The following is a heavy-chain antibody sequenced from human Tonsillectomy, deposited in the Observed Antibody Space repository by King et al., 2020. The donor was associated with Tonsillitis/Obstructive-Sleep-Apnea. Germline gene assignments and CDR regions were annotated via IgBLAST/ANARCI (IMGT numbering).Heavy chain of an antibody. V-gene: IGHV5-10-1*01. Sequence: QLVQSGAEVKKPGESLRISCKGSGYTFTSYWIIWVRQMPGKGLEWMGRIDPSDSYTNYSPSFQGHVTISADKSISTAYLQWSSLKASDTSMYYCACLELEYGSSYYYYGMDVWGQGTTVTVS. CDR3: ACLELEYGSSYYYYGMDV. CDR2: IDPSDSYT. D-gene: IGHD6-6*01. CDR1: GYTFTSYW. J-gene: IGHJ6*02.